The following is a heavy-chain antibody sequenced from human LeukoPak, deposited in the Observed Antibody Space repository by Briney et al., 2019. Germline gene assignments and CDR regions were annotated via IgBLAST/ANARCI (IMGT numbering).Heavy chain of an antibody. D-gene: IGHD3-22*01. CDR1: GYTFSSYG. V-gene: IGHV1-18*01. CDR3: ARLGKNTMNDIYYYYMDV. CDR2: ISADDGIT. Sequence: ASVKVSCKTSGYTFSSYGISWVRQAPGQGLQWMGVISADDGITNYAQKFEGRVTLTTDTSTRTAYMELRSLRSDDTAMYFCARLGKNTMNDIYYYYMDVWGQGATVTVSS. J-gene: IGHJ6*03.